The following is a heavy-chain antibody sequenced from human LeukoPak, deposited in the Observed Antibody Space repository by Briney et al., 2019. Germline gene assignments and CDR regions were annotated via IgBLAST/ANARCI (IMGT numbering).Heavy chain of an antibody. V-gene: IGHV1-46*01. J-gene: IGHJ4*02. Sequence: ASVKVSCKTSGYTFTSYYIHWVRQAPGQGLEWMGIINPSGGSTSYAQKFQGRVTMTRDTSTSTVYMELSSLRSEDTAVYYCARAGLLWFGEPTRSFFDYWGQGTLVTVSS. CDR2: INPSGGST. D-gene: IGHD3-10*01. CDR1: GYTFTSYY. CDR3: ARAGLLWFGEPTRSFFDY.